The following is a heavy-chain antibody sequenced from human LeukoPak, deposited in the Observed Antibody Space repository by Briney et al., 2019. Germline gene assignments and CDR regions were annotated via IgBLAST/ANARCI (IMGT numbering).Heavy chain of an antibody. J-gene: IGHJ5*02. CDR2: ISHSGNT. Sequence: SETLSLTCTVSDGTINSTAHYWSWVRQPPGKGLEWIGYISHSGNTYYNPSLKSRVTISLDTSKNQFSLKLTSMTAADRAVYYCARHYGPWGQGTLVTVSS. CDR1: DGTINSTAHY. V-gene: IGHV4-30-4*01. D-gene: IGHD3-16*01. CDR3: ARHYGP.